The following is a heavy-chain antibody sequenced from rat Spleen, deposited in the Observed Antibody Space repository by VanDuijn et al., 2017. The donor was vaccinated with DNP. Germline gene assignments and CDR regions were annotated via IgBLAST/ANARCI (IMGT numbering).Heavy chain of an antibody. D-gene: IGHD5-1*01. Sequence: EVQLAESGGGLVQPGRSMKLSCAVSGFTFSDFNMAWVRQAPKKGLEWVANIIYDGSRAYYRDSVKGRFTVSRDNAKSSLYLQMDSLRSEDTATYYCARRANWIYWYFDFWGPGTMVTVSS. CDR3: ARRANWIYWYFDF. CDR1: GFTFSDFN. CDR2: IIYDGSRA. J-gene: IGHJ1*01. V-gene: IGHV5-7*01.